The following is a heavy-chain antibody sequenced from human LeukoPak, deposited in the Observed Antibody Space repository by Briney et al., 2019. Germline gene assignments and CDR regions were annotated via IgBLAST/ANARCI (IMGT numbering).Heavy chain of an antibody. V-gene: IGHV1-69*01. CDR3: ARSGATVPSYFDY. Sequence: GSSVKVSCKASGGTFNSYAISWVRQAPGQGLEWMGGIIPIFGTANYAQKFQGRVTITADESTSTAYMELSSLRSEDTAVYYCARSGATVPSYFDYWGQGTLVTVSS. D-gene: IGHD4-11*01. CDR2: IIPIFGTA. J-gene: IGHJ4*02. CDR1: GGTFNSYA.